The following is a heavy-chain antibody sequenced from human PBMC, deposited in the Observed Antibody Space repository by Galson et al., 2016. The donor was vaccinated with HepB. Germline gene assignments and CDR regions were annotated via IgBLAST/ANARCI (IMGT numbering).Heavy chain of an antibody. CDR2: VSQDGITT. Sequence: SLRLSCAASGFIFRGFWMHWVRQVPGKALVWVSHVSQDGITTSYADSVKGRFSISRDDARQTVYLEMDSLRAEDTAIYYCARSSSWGPLDNWGQGTLVTVSS. D-gene: IGHD2-2*01. J-gene: IGHJ4*02. CDR1: GFIFRGFW. CDR3: ARSSSWGPLDN. V-gene: IGHV3-74*03.